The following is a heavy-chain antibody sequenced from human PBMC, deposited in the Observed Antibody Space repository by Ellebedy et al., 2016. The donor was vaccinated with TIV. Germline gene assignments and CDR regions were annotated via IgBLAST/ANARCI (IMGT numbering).Heavy chain of an antibody. Sequence: ASVKVSCKASGYTFTSYGISWVRQAPGQGLEWMGIINPSGGSTSYAQKFQGRVTMTRDTSTSTVYMELSSLRSEDTAVYYCARAPSPESDCGGDCYFDYWGQGTLVTVSS. J-gene: IGHJ4*02. V-gene: IGHV1-46*01. CDR3: ARAPSPESDCGGDCYFDY. CDR1: GYTFTSYG. D-gene: IGHD2-21*02. CDR2: INPSGGST.